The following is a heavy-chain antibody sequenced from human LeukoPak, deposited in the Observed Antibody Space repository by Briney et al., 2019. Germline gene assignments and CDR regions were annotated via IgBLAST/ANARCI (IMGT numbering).Heavy chain of an antibody. J-gene: IGHJ4*02. CDR3: TTQGPYCSSTSCYSIDY. CDR2: IKSKTDGGTT. Sequence: GGSLRLPCAASGFTFSNAWMSWARQAPGRGREGVGRIKSKTDGGTTDYAAPVKGRFTISRDDSKNTLYLQMNSLKTEDTAVYYCTTQGPYCSSTSCYSIDYWGQGTLVTVSS. D-gene: IGHD2-2*01. CDR1: GFTFSNAW. V-gene: IGHV3-15*01.